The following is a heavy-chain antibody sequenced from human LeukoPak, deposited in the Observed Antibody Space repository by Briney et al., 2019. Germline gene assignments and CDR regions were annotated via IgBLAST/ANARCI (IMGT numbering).Heavy chain of an antibody. V-gene: IGHV3-21*01. CDR2: ISSSSGYI. CDR1: GFTFGSYS. Sequence: GGSLRLSCAASGFTFGSYSMNWVRQAPGKGLEWVSSISSSSGYIYYADSVKGRFTISRDNAKNSLYLQMNSLRAEDTAVYYCARDSGTSYSSGWYDYWGQGTLVTVSS. D-gene: IGHD6-19*01. J-gene: IGHJ4*02. CDR3: ARDSGTSYSSGWYDY.